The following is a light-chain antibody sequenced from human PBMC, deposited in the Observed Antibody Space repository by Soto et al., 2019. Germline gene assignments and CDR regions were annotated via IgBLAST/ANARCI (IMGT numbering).Light chain of an antibody. CDR2: EVN. CDR1: SSDIGGYNY. V-gene: IGLV2-8*01. CDR3: SSYAGRTVV. J-gene: IGLJ2*01. Sequence: QSALTQPPSASGSPGQSVTISCTGTSSDIGGYNYVSWYQQHPGKAPKLMIYEVNKRPSGVPNRFSGSKSGNTASLTVSGLQAEDEADYYCSSYAGRTVVFGGGTKVTVL.